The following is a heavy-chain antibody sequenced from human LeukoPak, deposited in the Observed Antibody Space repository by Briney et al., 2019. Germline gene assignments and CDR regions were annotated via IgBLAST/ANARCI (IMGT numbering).Heavy chain of an antibody. CDR1: GFTFSSYG. CDR2: ISYDGSNK. CDR3: AGFGESSLAFDI. V-gene: IGHV3-30*03. Sequence: GGSLRLSCAASGFTFSSYGMHWVRQAPGKGLEWVAVISYDGSNKYYADSVKGRFTISRDNSKNTLYLQMNSLIAEDRAVYYCAGFGESSLAFDIWGQGTMVTVSS. J-gene: IGHJ3*02. D-gene: IGHD3-10*01.